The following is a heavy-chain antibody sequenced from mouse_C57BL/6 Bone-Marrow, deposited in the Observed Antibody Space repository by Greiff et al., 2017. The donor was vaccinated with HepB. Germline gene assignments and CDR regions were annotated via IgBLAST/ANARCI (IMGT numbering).Heavy chain of an antibody. CDR2: IHPNSGST. V-gene: IGHV1-64*01. CDR1: GYTFTSYW. Sequence: QVQLQQPGAELVKPGASVKLSCNASGYTFTSYWMHWVKQRPGQGLEWIGMIHPNSGSTNYNEKFKSKATLTVDKSSSTAYMQLSSLTSEDSAVYYCARSIRAWFAYWGQGTLVTVSA. J-gene: IGHJ3*01. CDR3: ARSIRAWFAY.